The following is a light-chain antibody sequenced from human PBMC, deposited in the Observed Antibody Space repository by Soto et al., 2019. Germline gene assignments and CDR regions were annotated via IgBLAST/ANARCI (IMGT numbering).Light chain of an antibody. V-gene: IGKV3-20*01. CDR1: QNIASGY. CDR2: GVS. CDR3: QHYGSSPWT. Sequence: NVFTQSPGTLSFSPGERATLSCRARQNIASGYLAWCQQKPGQSPRLLISGVSIRATGIPDRFSGSGSGTDFTLTISRLEPEDFAVYYCQHYGSSPWTFGQGTKVDIK. J-gene: IGKJ1*01.